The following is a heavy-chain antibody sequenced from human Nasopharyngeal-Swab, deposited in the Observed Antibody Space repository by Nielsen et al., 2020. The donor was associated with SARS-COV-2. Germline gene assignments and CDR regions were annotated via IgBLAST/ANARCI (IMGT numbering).Heavy chain of an antibody. Sequence: GGSLRLSCAASGFTFSDYYMSWIRQAPGKGLEWVSYISSSGSTIYYADSVKGRFTISRDNAKNSLYLQMNSLRAEDTAVYYCARDTTYDFWSGYSKSFDYWGQGTLVTVSS. CDR1: GFTFSDYY. CDR2: ISSSGSTI. J-gene: IGHJ4*02. V-gene: IGHV3-11*04. CDR3: ARDTTYDFWSGYSKSFDY. D-gene: IGHD3-3*01.